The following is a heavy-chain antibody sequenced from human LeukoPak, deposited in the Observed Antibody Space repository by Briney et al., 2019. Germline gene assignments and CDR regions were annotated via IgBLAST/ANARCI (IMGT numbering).Heavy chain of an antibody. CDR3: ARRSLDDAFDI. CDR1: GYTFTSFH. V-gene: IGHV1-8*01. D-gene: IGHD1-26*01. Sequence: ASVKVSCKASGYTFTSFHINWVRQATGQVLEWMGWMYPNTGDTAHAQNLQGRFTMTRNTSISTAYMELSSLRSEDTAVYYCARRSLDDAFDIWGQGTMVAVSS. J-gene: IGHJ3*02. CDR2: MYPNTGDT.